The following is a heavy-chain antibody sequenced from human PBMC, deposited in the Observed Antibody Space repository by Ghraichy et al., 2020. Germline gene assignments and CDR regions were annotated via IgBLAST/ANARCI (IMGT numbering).Heavy chain of an antibody. V-gene: IGHV4-34*01. Sequence: SETLSLTCAVYGGSFSGYYWSWIRQPPGKGLEWIGEINHSGSTNYNPSLKSRVTISVDTSKNQFSLKLSSVTAADTAVYYCARHYDYIWGSYRYKYCFDYWGQGTLVTVSS. J-gene: IGHJ4*02. D-gene: IGHD3-16*02. CDR3: ARHYDYIWGSYRYKYCFDY. CDR2: INHSGST. CDR1: GGSFSGYY.